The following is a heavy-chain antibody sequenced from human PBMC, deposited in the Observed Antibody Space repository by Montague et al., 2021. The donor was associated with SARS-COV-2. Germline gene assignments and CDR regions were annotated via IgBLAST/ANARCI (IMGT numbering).Heavy chain of an antibody. CDR3: ATGTQMYGIDF. J-gene: IGHJ6*02. D-gene: IGHD3-10*01. CDR1: GGSISSGDYS. CDR2: IYQSGSA. V-gene: IGHV4-30-2*06. Sequence: TLSLTCVVSGGSISSGDYSWSWIRQSPGKGLEWIGYIYQSGSAYSNPSLKSRVTISIDTSNNQFSLNLRSVTAADTGLYYCATGTQMYGIDFWGQGTTVTVSS.